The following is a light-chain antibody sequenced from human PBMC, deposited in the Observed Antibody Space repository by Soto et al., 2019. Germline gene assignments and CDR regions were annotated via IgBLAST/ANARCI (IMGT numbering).Light chain of an antibody. J-gene: IGKJ1*01. CDR2: VAS. V-gene: IGKV1-39*01. CDR3: QQSYSNTQT. Sequence: DTQMNQSPSSVSASVGDRVTIHCRASQSISTYLNWYQQKPGKAPKLLILVASTLPSGVPSRFSGSGSGTDFTLTISSLQPEDFATYYCQQSYSNTQTFGQGTMVDIK. CDR1: QSISTY.